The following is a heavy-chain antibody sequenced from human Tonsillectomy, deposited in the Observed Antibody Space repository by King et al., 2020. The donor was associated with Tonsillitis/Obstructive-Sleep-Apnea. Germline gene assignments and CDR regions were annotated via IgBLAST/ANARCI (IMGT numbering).Heavy chain of an antibody. CDR1: GGSISSSSYY. Sequence: QLQESGPGLVKPSETLSLTCTVSGGSISSSSYYWGWIRQPPGKGLEWIGSIYYSGSTYYNPSLKSRVTISVDTSKNQFSLKLSSVTAADKAVYYCARQIVVVVTASRTYAFDYWGQGTLVTVSS. D-gene: IGHD2-21*02. CDR2: IYYSGST. J-gene: IGHJ4*02. V-gene: IGHV4-39*01. CDR3: ARQIVVVVTASRTYAFDY.